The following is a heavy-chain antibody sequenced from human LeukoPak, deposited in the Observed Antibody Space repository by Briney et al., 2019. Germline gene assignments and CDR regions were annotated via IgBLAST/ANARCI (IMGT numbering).Heavy chain of an antibody. CDR1: RFTFSSYS. J-gene: IGHJ3*02. D-gene: IGHD3-16*01. CDR2: ISSSSRYI. Sequence: PGGSLRLSCAASRFTFSSYSMNWVRQAPGKGLEWVSSISSSSRYIYYADSVKGRFTISRDNAKNSLYLQMNSLRAEDTAVYYCASRRLGGQWGAFDIWGQGTMVTVSS. V-gene: IGHV3-21*01. CDR3: ASRRLGGQWGAFDI.